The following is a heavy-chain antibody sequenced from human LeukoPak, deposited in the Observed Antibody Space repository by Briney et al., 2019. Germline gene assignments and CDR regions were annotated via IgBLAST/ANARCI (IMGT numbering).Heavy chain of an antibody. CDR1: GFTFSSYA. D-gene: IGHD2-8*01. V-gene: IGHV3-23*01. Sequence: GGSLRLSCAASGFTFSSYAMNWVRQAPGKGLEWVSTISGAGGSSYYADSVQGRFTISRDNSKITLYLQMNNLRPEDTAVYYCGKGVEDGMDVWGQGTTVTVSS. CDR3: GKGVEDGMDV. J-gene: IGHJ6*02. CDR2: ISGAGGSS.